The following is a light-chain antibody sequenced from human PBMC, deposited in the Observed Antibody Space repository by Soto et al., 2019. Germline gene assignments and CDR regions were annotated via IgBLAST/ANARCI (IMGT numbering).Light chain of an antibody. J-gene: IGKJ5*01. CDR2: GAS. CDR3: QQYNNWPPLT. Sequence: SCRASQSVSSNLAWYQQKPGQAPRLLIYGASTRATGIPARFSGSGSGTEFTLTISSLQSEDFAVYYCQQYNNWPPLTFGPGTRLEIK. V-gene: IGKV3-15*01. CDR1: QSVSSN.